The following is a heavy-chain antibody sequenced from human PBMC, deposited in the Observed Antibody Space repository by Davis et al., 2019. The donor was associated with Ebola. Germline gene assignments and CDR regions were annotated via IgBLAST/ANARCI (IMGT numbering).Heavy chain of an antibody. CDR3: ARNVRFGELLTKYDAFDI. J-gene: IGHJ3*02. D-gene: IGHD3-10*01. V-gene: IGHV1-3*01. Sequence: ASVKVSCKASGYTFTSYAMHWVRQAPGQRLEWMGWINAGNGNTKYSQKFQGRVTITRDTSASTAYMELSSLRSDDTAVYYCARNVRFGELLTKYDAFDIWGQGTMVTVSS. CDR1: GYTFTSYA. CDR2: INAGNGNT.